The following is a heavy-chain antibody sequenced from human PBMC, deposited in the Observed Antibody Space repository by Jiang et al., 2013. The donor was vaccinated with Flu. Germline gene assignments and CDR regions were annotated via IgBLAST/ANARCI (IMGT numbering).Heavy chain of an antibody. J-gene: IGHJ4*02. V-gene: IGHV4-34*01. D-gene: IGHD1-26*01. Sequence: KSRVTISVDTSKNQFSLKLSSVTAADTAVYYCARGRRRELAPRIDYWGQGTLVTVSS. CDR3: ARGRRRELAPRIDY.